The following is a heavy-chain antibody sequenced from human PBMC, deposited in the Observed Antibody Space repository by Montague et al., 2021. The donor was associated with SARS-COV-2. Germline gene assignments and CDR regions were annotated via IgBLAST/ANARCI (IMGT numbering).Heavy chain of an antibody. V-gene: IGHV4-59*01. D-gene: IGHD3-16*01. CDR3: AREAFGGVIDH. Sequence: SETLSLTCTVSGDSITSSFWTWVRQPPRKGLEWMGYIYYGGSTNHTPTLKSRVTISVYVSKNQFSLKLSSVTAADTAVYYCAREAFGGVIDHWGQGTLVTVSS. J-gene: IGHJ4*02. CDR2: IYYGGST. CDR1: GDSITSSF.